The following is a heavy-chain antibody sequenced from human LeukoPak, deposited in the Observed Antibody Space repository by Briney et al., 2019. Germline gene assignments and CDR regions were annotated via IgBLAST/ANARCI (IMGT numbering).Heavy chain of an antibody. CDR3: AKEGYYDSSGYEWGDY. CDR2: IYSGGST. V-gene: IGHV3-53*01. D-gene: IGHD3-22*01. CDR1: GFTVSSNY. Sequence: GGSLRLSCAASGFTVSSNYMSWVRQAPGKGLEWVSVIYSGGSTYYADSVKGRFTISRDNSKNTLYLQMNSLRAEDTAVYYCAKEGYYDSSGYEWGDYWGQGTLVTVSS. J-gene: IGHJ4*02.